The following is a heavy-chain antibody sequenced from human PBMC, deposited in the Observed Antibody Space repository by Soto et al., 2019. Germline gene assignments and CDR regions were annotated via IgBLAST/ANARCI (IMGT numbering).Heavy chain of an antibody. CDR1: GGSISRGDYY. D-gene: IGHD1-1*01. V-gene: IGHV4-30-4*01. CDR3: ARVRYNWNFDY. Sequence: SETLSLTCTVSGGSISRGDYYWSWIRQPPGKGLEWIGYIYYSGSTYYNPSLKSRVTRSVDTSKNQFSLQLSSVTAADTAVYYCARVRYNWNFDYWGQGTRVTVSS. CDR2: IYYSGST. J-gene: IGHJ4*02.